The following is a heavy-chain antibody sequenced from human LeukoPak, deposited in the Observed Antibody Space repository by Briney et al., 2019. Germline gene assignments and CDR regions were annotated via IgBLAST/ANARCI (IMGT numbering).Heavy chain of an antibody. CDR2: INPSGSNT. CDR3: ARAGSLVRGVIDWYFDL. V-gene: IGHV1-46*03. Sequence: ASVKVSCKASGYTFTSYYMHWVRQAPGQGLEWMGIINPSGSNTSYAQKVQGRVTMTRDTSTSTVYMELSRLSSEATAVYYCARAGSLVRGVIDWYFDLWGPGDLVTVSS. CDR1: GYTFTSYY. J-gene: IGHJ2*01. D-gene: IGHD3-10*01.